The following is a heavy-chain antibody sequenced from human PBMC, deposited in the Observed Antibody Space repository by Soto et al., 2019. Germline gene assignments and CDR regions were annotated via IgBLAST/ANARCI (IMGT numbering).Heavy chain of an antibody. Sequence: PSETLSLTYTVSGGSISSSSYYWGWIRQPPGKGLEWIGSIYYSGSTYYNPSLKSRVTISVDTSKNQFSLKLSSVTAADTAVYYCARATLVLLWFGETNQYWFDPWGQGTLVTVSS. CDR2: IYYSGST. J-gene: IGHJ5*02. V-gene: IGHV4-39*07. D-gene: IGHD3-10*01. CDR3: ARATLVLLWFGETNQYWFDP. CDR1: GGSISSSSYY.